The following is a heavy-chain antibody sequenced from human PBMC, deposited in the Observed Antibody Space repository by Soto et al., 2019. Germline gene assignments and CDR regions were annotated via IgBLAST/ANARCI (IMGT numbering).Heavy chain of an antibody. J-gene: IGHJ4*02. Sequence: SEPLSLTCTVSGGPFPNCGYYWSWIRQEPGKGLEWIGYTHYSGDTSYNPSLRSRVTISTDTSKTQFSLRLRSVTSADTAVYSCARGDSQVSSVFGYWGQGMLVTVSS. D-gene: IGHD3-16*01. CDR2: THYSGDT. V-gene: IGHV4-31*03. CDR1: GGPFPNCGYY. CDR3: ARGDSQVSSVFGY.